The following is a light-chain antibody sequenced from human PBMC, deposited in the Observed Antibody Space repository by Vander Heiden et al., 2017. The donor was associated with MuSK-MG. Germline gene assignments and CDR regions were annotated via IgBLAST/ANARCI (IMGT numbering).Light chain of an antibody. CDR1: QSISSY. Sequence: DIQMTQSPSSLSASVGDRVTITCRASQSISSYLNWYHQNPGKAPKLLIYAASSLQSGVPSRFSGSGSGTDFTLTISRLKPEDFATYFCLQCESDPRTFGEGTKVEIK. V-gene: IGKV1-39*01. CDR3: LQCESDPRT. J-gene: IGKJ4*02. CDR2: AAS.